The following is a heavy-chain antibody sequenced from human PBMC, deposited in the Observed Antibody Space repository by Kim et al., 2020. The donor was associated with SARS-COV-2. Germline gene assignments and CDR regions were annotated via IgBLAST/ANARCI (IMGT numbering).Heavy chain of an antibody. J-gene: IGHJ3*02. V-gene: IGHV4-31*03. CDR1: GGSISSGGYY. Sequence: SETLSLTCTVSGGSISSGGYYWSWIRQHPGKGLEWIGYIYYSGSTYYNPSLKSRVTISVDTSKNQFSLKLSSVTAADTAVYYCARDSGYYDFWSEGLDAFDIWGQGTMVTVSS. CDR2: IYYSGST. D-gene: IGHD3-3*01. CDR3: ARDSGYYDFWSEGLDAFDI.